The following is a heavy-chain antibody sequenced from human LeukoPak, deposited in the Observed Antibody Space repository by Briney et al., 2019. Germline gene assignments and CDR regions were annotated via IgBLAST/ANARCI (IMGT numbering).Heavy chain of an antibody. CDR3: AKVAGSSWYSYYFDY. CDR1: GFTFSSYA. CDR2: ISGSGGST. Sequence: PGGSLRLTCAASGFTFSSYAMSWVRQAPGKGLEWVSAISGSGGSTYYADSVKGRFTISRDNSKNTLYLQMNSLRAEDTAVYYCAKVAGSSWYSYYFDYWGQGTLVTVSS. D-gene: IGHD6-13*01. J-gene: IGHJ4*02. V-gene: IGHV3-23*01.